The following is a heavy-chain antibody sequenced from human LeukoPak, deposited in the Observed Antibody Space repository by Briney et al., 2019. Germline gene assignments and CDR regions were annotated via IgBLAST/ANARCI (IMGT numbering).Heavy chain of an antibody. CDR2: ISYDGSNK. J-gene: IGHJ4*02. CDR1: GFTFSTHA. D-gene: IGHD3-22*01. Sequence: GGSLRLSCAASGFTFSTHAMHWVRQAPGKGLEWVTIISYDGSNKYYADSVKGRFTISRDNSKNTLYLQMNSLGAEDTAVYYCARDLASYDSSGYYLDYWGQGTLVTVSS. CDR3: ARDLASYDSSGYYLDY. V-gene: IGHV3-30-3*01.